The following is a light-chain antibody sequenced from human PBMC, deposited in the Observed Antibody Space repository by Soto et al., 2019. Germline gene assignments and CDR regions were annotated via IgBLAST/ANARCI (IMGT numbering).Light chain of an antibody. J-gene: IGKJ1*01. CDR2: GXS. CDR1: LTIRSW. V-gene: IGKV1-12*01. Sequence: DIHMTQSPSSVPASLGDRVSVSXRPSLTIRSWVVWYQQGPGXAPKXXXPGXSSLQSGGPSRLSGTGSVTEFTRTISSLQPDYCANYYLQQYMRDTWTFGQGTKVDIK. CDR3: QQYMRDTWT.